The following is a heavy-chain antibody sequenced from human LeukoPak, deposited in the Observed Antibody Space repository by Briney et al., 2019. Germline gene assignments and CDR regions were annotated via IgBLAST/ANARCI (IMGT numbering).Heavy chain of an antibody. CDR3: ARTSDYYNYYFDY. D-gene: IGHD4-11*01. V-gene: IGHV1-2*02. CDR2: INPNSGGT. Sequence: ASVKVSCKASGYTFTGYYMHWVRQAPGQGLEWMGWINPNSGGTNYAQKFQGRVTMTRDTSISTAYMELSNLRSDDTAVYYCARTSDYYNYYFDYWGQGTPVTVSS. J-gene: IGHJ4*02. CDR1: GYTFTGYY.